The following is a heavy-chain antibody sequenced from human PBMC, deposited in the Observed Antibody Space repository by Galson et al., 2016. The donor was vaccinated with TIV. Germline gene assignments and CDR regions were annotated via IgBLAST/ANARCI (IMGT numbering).Heavy chain of an antibody. D-gene: IGHD6-19*01. J-gene: IGHJ3*02. CDR1: GFSLSTSGMC. CDR3: ARTRSAVAGASDS. CDR2: IDWDDDK. Sequence: PALVKPTQTLTLTCTFSGFSLSTSGMCVSWIRQPPGKALEWLARIDWDDDKYYSTSLKTRLTISKDTPKNQVVFIMTNMDPVDTATYYCARTRSAVAGASDSWGQGTMVTVSP. V-gene: IGHV2-70*11.